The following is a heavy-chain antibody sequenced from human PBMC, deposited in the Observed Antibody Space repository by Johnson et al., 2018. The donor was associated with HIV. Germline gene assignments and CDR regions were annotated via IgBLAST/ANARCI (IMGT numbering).Heavy chain of an antibody. CDR2: IWYDGSNK. CDR1: GFSFSAYA. Sequence: QVQLVESGGGVVRPGRSLRLSCVASGFSFSAYAIHWVRQAPGQGLEWVAVIWYDGSNKYYADSVKGRFTISRDNSKNSLYLQMNSLRAEDTALYYCARAFLSHYYDSSGPVDIWGQGTIVTVSS. V-gene: IGHV3-33*01. J-gene: IGHJ3*02. D-gene: IGHD3-22*01. CDR3: ARAFLSHYYDSSGPVDI.